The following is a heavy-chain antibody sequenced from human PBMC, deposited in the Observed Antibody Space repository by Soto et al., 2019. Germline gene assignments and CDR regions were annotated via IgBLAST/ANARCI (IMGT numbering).Heavy chain of an antibody. CDR2: IFSNDEK. D-gene: IGHD3-22*01. CDR1: GFSLSNARMG. Sequence: QVTLKESGPVLVKPTETLTLTCTVSGFSLSNARMGVSWIRQPPGKALEWLAHIFSNDEKSYSTSLKSMLTISKHTSKSQVVLTMTNMDPVDTATYCCARIVLYDTQDAFDIWGQGTMVTVSS. J-gene: IGHJ3*02. CDR3: ARIVLYDTQDAFDI. V-gene: IGHV2-26*01.